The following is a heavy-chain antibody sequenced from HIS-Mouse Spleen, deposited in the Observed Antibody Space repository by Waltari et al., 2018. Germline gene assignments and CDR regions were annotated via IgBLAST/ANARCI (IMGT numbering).Heavy chain of an antibody. J-gene: IGHJ4*02. CDR3: AKGGLMVYAIGDY. CDR2: IWYDGSNK. D-gene: IGHD2-8*01. Sequence: QVQLVESGGGVVQPGRSRRLSCAASGFTFSSYGMHWVGPAPGKGLEWVAVIWYDGSNKYYADSVKGRFTISRDNSKNTLYLQMNSLRAEDTAVYYCAKGGLMVYAIGDYWGQGTLVTVSS. CDR1: GFTFSSYG. V-gene: IGHV3-33*06.